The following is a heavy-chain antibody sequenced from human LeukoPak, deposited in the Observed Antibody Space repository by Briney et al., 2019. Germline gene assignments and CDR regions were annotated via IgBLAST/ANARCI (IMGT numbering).Heavy chain of an antibody. Sequence: SVKVSCKASGGTFSSYAISWVRQAPGQGLEWMGRIIPIFGTANYAQKFQGRVTITTDESTSTAYMELSSLRSEDTAVYYCARGGFGPAAQGWFDPWGQGTLVTVSS. D-gene: IGHD2-2*01. V-gene: IGHV1-69*05. CDR1: GGTFSSYA. J-gene: IGHJ5*02. CDR3: ARGGFGPAAQGWFDP. CDR2: IIPIFGTA.